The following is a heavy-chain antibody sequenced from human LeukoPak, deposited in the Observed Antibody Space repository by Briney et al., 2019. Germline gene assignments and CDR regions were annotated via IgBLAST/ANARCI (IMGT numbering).Heavy chain of an antibody. V-gene: IGHV3-48*03. CDR2: ISSSGSTI. J-gene: IGHJ4*02. CDR1: GFTFSSYE. D-gene: IGHD3-22*01. CDR3: ARGPMDYYDSSGFDY. Sequence: PGGSLRLSCAASGFTFSSYEMNWVRQAPGKGLEWVSYISSSGSTIYYADSVKGRFTISRDNAKNSLYLQMNSLRAEDTAVYYCARGPMDYYDSSGFDYWGQGTLVTVSS.